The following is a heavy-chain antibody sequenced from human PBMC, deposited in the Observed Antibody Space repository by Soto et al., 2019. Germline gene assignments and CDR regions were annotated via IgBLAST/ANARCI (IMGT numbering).Heavy chain of an antibody. CDR2: ITPSGGST. CDR3: ARDGRSSYSSGWYYFDS. Sequence: QVQLVQSGAEVKKPGASVKVSCKASGYTFTSYYMHWVRQAPGQWLEWMEIITPSGGSTSSSQKVKGRVTMTRDTTTSTVYMELSSIISEDTAVYYCARDGRSSYSSGWYYFDSWGQGTLVTVSS. CDR1: GYTFTSYY. D-gene: IGHD6-19*01. V-gene: IGHV1-46*01. J-gene: IGHJ4*02.